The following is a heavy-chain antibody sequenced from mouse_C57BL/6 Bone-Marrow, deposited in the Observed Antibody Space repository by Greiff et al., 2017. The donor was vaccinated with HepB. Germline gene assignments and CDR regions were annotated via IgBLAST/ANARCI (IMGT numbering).Heavy chain of an antibody. CDR2: ISSGSSTI. CDR3: ARGDGYSL. D-gene: IGHD2-3*01. V-gene: IGHV5-17*01. J-gene: IGHJ3*01. Sequence: DVHLVESGGGLVKPGGSLKLSCAASGFTFSDYGMHWVRQAPEKGLEWVAYISSGSSTIYYADTVKGRFTISRDNAKNTLFLQMTSLRSEDTAMYYCARGDGYSLGGQGTLVTVSA. CDR1: GFTFSDYG.